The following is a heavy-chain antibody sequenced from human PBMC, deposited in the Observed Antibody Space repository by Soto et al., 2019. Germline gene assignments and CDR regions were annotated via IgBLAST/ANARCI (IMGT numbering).Heavy chain of an antibody. J-gene: IGHJ6*02. CDR3: ARAWDWNLYFTRDYYDMDV. CDR2: ISSTSNNK. V-gene: IGHV3-21*01. D-gene: IGHD1-1*01. Sequence: EVHLVESGGGLVKPGGSLRLSCAASGFTFNTFSMHWVRQAPGKGLEWVSSISSTSNNKYYADSVTGRFTIARKNPRNSLYLQMNRLRAEDTAVYYCARAWDWNLYFTRDYYDMDVWGQGTTVTVSS. CDR1: GFTFNTFS.